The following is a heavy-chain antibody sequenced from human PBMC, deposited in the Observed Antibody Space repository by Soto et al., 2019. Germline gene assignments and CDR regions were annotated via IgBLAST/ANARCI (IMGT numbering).Heavy chain of an antibody. D-gene: IGHD6-19*01. J-gene: IGHJ5*02. Sequence: SETLSLTCTVSGGSISSYYWSWIRQPPGKGLEWIGYIYYSGSTNYNPSLKSRVTISVDTSKNQFSLKLSSVTAADTAVYYCARVGSGWYTPNNWFDPWGQGTLVTVSS. CDR1: GGSISSYY. CDR3: ARVGSGWYTPNNWFDP. V-gene: IGHV4-59*01. CDR2: IYYSGST.